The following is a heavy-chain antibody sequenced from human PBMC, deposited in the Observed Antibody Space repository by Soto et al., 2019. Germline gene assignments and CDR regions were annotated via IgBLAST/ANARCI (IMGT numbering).Heavy chain of an antibody. V-gene: IGHV2-5*02. CDR1: GFSLSTSGMG. J-gene: IGHJ5*02. Sequence: SGPTLVNPTRTLTLTCTFSGFSLSTSGMGVGWIRQPPGKALEWLALIYWDDDKRYSPSLKSRLTITKDTSKNQVVLTMTNMDPVDTATYYCAHRRAYCTGGSCYSIWFDPWGQGTLVTVSS. CDR2: IYWDDDK. D-gene: IGHD2-15*01. CDR3: AHRRAYCTGGSCYSIWFDP.